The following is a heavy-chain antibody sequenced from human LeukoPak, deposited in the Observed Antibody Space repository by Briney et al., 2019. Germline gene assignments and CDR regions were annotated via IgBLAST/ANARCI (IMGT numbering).Heavy chain of an antibody. CDR3: ARGLSAIVH. V-gene: IGHV4-61*01. Sequence: SETLSLTCTVSGGSVSSGTYYWSWTRQPPGKGLEWIGEIIHSGSTNYNPSLKSRVTISVDTSKNQFSLKLSSVTAADTAVYYCARGLSAIVHWGQGTLVTVSS. J-gene: IGHJ4*02. D-gene: IGHD2-21*02. CDR2: IIHSGST. CDR1: GGSVSSGTYY.